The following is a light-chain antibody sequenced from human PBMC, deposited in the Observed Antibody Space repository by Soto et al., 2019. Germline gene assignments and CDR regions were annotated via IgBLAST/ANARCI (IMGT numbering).Light chain of an antibody. J-gene: IGKJ5*01. CDR3: QQRSNWPS. CDR1: HTISSSY. Sequence: EIVMTQSPATLSVSPGERATLSCRASHTISSSYLAWYQQKPGQAPRLLMYGISRRATGIPDRFSGSGSGTDFTLTITRLEPEDFAVYHCQQRSNWPSFGQGTRLEIK. CDR2: GIS. V-gene: IGKV3D-20*02.